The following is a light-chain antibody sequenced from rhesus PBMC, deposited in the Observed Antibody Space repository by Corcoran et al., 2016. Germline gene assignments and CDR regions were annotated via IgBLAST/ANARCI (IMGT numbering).Light chain of an antibody. V-gene: IGLV2-32*02. J-gene: IGLJ1*01. CDR1: SSDIGLYKY. Sequence: QTALTQPRSVSGSPGQSVTISCTGTSSDIGLYKYVSWYQQHPGTAPKLMIYEVIERPSGVSDRFSGSKSGNTASLTISGLQAGDEADYFCSSYVGSHMYVFGSETRLTVL. CDR2: EVI. CDR3: SSYVGSHMYV.